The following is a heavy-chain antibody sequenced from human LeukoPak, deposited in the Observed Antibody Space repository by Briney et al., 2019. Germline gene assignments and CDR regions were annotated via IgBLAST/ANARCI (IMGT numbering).Heavy chain of an antibody. V-gene: IGHV3-20*04. CDR2: INWNGGST. CDR1: GFTFDDYG. D-gene: IGHD3-3*01. CDR3: ARDPGGEYDQLLWSLIYDFWSGYFDY. J-gene: IGHJ4*02. Sequence: GGSLRLSCAASGFTFDDYGMSWVRQAPGKGLEWVSGINWNGGSTGYADSVKGRFTISRDNAKNTLYLQMNSLRAEDTAVYYCARDPGGEYDQLLWSLIYDFWSGYFDYWGQGTLVTVSS.